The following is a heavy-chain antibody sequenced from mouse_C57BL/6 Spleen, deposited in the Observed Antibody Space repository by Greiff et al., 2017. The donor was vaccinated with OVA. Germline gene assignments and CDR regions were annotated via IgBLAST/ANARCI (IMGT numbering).Heavy chain of an antibody. CDR3: ARGGHYYGSRAFDY. CDR1: GYSITSGYY. D-gene: IGHD1-1*01. Sequence: ESGPGLVKPSQSLSLTCSVTGYSITSGYYWNWIRQFPGNKLEWMGYISYDGSNNYNPSLKNRISITRDTSKNQFFLKLNSVTTEDTATYYCARGGHYYGSRAFDYWGQGTTLTVSS. V-gene: IGHV3-6*01. J-gene: IGHJ2*01. CDR2: ISYDGSN.